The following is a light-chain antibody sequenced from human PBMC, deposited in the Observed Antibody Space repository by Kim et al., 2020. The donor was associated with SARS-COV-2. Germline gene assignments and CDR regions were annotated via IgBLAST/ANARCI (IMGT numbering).Light chain of an antibody. CDR3: AAWDDSLNGRGV. J-gene: IGLJ3*02. CDR1: SSNIGSNT. V-gene: IGLV1-44*01. Sequence: RVTISCSGSSSNIGSNTVSWYEQYPGTAPKLLIYSDNQRPSGVPDRFSAAKSGSSASLAISGLQSDDEADYYCAAWDDSLNGRGVFGGGTQLTVL. CDR2: SDN.